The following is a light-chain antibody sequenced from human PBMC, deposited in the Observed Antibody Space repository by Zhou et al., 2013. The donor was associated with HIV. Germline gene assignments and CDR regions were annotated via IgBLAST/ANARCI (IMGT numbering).Light chain of an antibody. J-gene: IGKJ2*01. CDR3: QQYGSSPPNT. V-gene: IGKV3-20*01. Sequence: DIVMTQSPGTLSVSPGERATLSCRASQSLNRNLAWYQQKPGQAPRLLIYGAFSRATGIPDRFSGSGSGTDFTLTISRLEPEDFAVYYCQQYGSSPPNTFGQGTKLEIK. CDR2: GAF. CDR1: QSLNRN.